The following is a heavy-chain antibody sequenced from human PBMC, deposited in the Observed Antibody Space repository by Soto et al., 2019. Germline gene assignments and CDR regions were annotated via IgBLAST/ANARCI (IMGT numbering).Heavy chain of an antibody. CDR1: GFTFSSYG. CDR3: AKDWDWRADYYSYGMDV. Sequence: AGGSLRLSCAASGFTFSSYGMHWVRQAPGKGLEWVAVISYDGSNKYYADSVKGRFTISRDNSKNTLYLQMNSLRAEDTAVYYCAKDWDWRADYYSYGMDVWGQGTTVTVSS. CDR2: ISYDGSNK. V-gene: IGHV3-30*18. J-gene: IGHJ6*02. D-gene: IGHD3-3*01.